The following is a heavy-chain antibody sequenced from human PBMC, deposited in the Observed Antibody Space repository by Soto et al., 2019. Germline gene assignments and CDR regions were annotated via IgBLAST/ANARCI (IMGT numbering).Heavy chain of an antibody. D-gene: IGHD4-4*01. J-gene: IGHJ4*02. CDR1: GGSISSGGYY. CDR2: IYYSGST. CDR3: ARVPRYSGNSRFDY. V-gene: IGHV4-31*03. Sequence: TLSLTCTVSGGSISSGGYYWSWIRQHPGKGLEWIGYIYYSGSTYYNPSLKSRVTISVDTSKNQFSLKLSSVTAADTAVYYCARVPRYSGNSRFDYWGQGTLVTVSS.